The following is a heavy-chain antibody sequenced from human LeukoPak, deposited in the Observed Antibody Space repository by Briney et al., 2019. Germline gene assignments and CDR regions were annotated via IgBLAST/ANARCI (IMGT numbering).Heavy chain of an antibody. V-gene: IGHV4-39*07. Sequence: SETLSLTCTVSGGSISSYYWGWIRQPPGKGLEWIGSIYYSGSTYYNPSLKSRVTISVDTSKNQFSLKLSSVTAADTAVYYCARVPLHYYGSATTDYWGQGTLVTVSS. D-gene: IGHD3-10*01. CDR2: IYYSGST. CDR3: ARVPLHYYGSATTDY. CDR1: GGSISSYY. J-gene: IGHJ4*02.